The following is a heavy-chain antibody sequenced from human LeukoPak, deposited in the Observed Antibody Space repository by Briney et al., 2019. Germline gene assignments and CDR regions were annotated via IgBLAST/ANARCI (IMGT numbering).Heavy chain of an antibody. CDR3: ASSYYYGLGLY. V-gene: IGHV3-53*04. D-gene: IGHD3-10*01. CDR1: GFTVSSNY. CDR2: IYSGGST. J-gene: IGHJ4*02. Sequence: AGGSLRLSCAASGFTVSSNYMSWVRQAPGKGLEWVSVIYSGGSTYYADSVKGRFTISRHNSKNTLYLQMNSLRAEDTAVYYCASSYYYGLGLYWGQGTLVTVSS.